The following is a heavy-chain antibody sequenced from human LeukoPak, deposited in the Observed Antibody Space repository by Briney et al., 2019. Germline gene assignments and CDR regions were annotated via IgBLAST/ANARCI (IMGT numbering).Heavy chain of an antibody. CDR1: GFTFSSYD. CDR3: ARGSYYDSSGVFDY. V-gene: IGHV3-13*01. D-gene: IGHD3-22*01. CDR2: IGTAGDT. J-gene: IGHJ4*02. Sequence: GALRLSCAASGFTFSSYDMHWVRQATGKGLEWVSAIGTAGDTYYPGSVKGRFTISRENAKNSLYLQMNSLRAEDTAVYYCARGSYYDSSGVFDYWGQGTLVTVSS.